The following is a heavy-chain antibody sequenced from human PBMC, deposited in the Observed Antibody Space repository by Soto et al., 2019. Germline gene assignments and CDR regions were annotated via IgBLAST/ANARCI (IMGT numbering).Heavy chain of an antibody. J-gene: IGHJ4*02. D-gene: IGHD3-16*01. CDR1: GFTVSNNY. Sequence: EVQLVESGGGLVQPGGSLRLSCAASGFTVSNNYINWVRQAPGKGLEWVSIIYIGGSTYYADSVKGRFTISRDNSKNTLYLQMTSLRAEDTAVYYCVRSRFVALGVTLVDYWGQGTLVTVSS. CDR2: IYIGGST. V-gene: IGHV3-66*01. CDR3: VRSRFVALGVTLVDY.